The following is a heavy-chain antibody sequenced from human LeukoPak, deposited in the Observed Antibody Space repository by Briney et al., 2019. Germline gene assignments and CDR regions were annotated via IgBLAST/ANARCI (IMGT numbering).Heavy chain of an antibody. V-gene: IGHV3-64D*06. D-gene: IGHD3-9*01. J-gene: IGHJ5*02. CDR1: GFTFSSYA. CDR2: ISSNGGST. CDR3: VKSPYYDILTGYFNWFDP. Sequence: GGSLRLSCSASGFTFSSYAMHWVRQAPGEGLEYVSAISSNGGSTYYADSVKGRFTISRDNSKNTLYLQMSSVRAEDTAVYYCVKSPYYDILTGYFNWFDPWGQGTLVTVSS.